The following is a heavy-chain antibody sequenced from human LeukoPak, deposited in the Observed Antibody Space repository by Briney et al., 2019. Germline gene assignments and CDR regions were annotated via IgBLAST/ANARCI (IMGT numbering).Heavy chain of an antibody. CDR1: GFTFSSYA. V-gene: IGHV3-30-3*01. Sequence: GGSLRLSCAASGFTFSSYAMHWVRQAPGKGLEWVAVISYDGSNKYYADSVKSRFTISRDNSKNTLYLQMNSLRAEDTAVYYCATLAAAGLNDAFDIWGQGTMVTVSS. J-gene: IGHJ3*02. CDR3: ATLAAAGLNDAFDI. CDR2: ISYDGSNK. D-gene: IGHD6-13*01.